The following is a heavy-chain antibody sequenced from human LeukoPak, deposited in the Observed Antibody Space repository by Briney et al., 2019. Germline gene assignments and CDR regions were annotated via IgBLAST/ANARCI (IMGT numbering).Heavy chain of an antibody. Sequence: GASVTVSCKASGYTFTSYGITWVRQAPGQGLEWMGRIIPIVDLSTKYSQKLQDRVTITADRSTSTVYMELRSLRSEDTAVYYCARDHDSSGYTFAFELWGQGTMVTVSS. J-gene: IGHJ3*01. V-gene: IGHV1-69*04. D-gene: IGHD3-22*01. CDR3: ARDHDSSGYTFAFEL. CDR1: GYTFTSYG. CDR2: IIPIVDLST.